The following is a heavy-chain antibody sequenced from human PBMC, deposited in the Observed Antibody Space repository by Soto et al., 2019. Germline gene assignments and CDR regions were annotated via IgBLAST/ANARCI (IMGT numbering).Heavy chain of an antibody. CDR3: AKALLGTYYYDSSGYFTPNWFDP. Sequence: WWSLRLSCAASVFTVSSYAMSWFRQAPGKGLEWVSGITGSGGSAYYADSVKGRFTISRGNSKNTLYLQMNSLRAEDTAVYYCAKALLGTYYYDSSGYFTPNWFDPWGQGTLVTVSS. V-gene: IGHV3-23*01. D-gene: IGHD3-22*01. CDR2: ITGSGGSA. CDR1: VFTVSSYA. J-gene: IGHJ5*02.